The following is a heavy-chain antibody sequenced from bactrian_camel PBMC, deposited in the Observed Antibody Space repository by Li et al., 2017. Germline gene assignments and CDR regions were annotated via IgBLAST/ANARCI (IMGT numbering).Heavy chain of an antibody. CDR3: AARGPYCYTKLSVRDFTY. V-gene: IGHV3S53*01. CDR2: IASAGKT. CDR1: GFLDNTYYY. J-gene: IGHJ6*01. Sequence: HVQLVESGGGSAQAGESLRLSCSASGFLDNTYYYMGWFRQAPGKEREAVASIASAGKTGYADSVKGRFTISQDNAKNTVYLQMNSLKPEDTATYYCAARGPYCYTKLSVRDFTYWGQGTQVTVS. D-gene: IGHD2*01.